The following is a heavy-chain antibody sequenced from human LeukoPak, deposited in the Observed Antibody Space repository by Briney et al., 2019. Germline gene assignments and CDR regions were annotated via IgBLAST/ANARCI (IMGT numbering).Heavy chain of an antibody. CDR3: ARDVHGDYGSGWFDP. D-gene: IGHD4-17*01. Sequence: SVKVSCKTSGGTFNNSAISWVRQAPGQGLEWLGGIIPLFGTAGYAQNFQGRVTITKDESTRTVYLELTRLTSDDTAVYYCARDVHGDYGSGWFDPWGQGTLVSVSS. CDR2: IIPLFGTA. J-gene: IGHJ5*02. V-gene: IGHV1-69*05. CDR1: GGTFNNSA.